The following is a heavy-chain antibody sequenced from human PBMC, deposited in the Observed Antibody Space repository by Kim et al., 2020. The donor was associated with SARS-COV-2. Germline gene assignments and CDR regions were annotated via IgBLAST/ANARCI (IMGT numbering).Heavy chain of an antibody. V-gene: IGHV3-23*01. CDR1: GFTFSTSP. J-gene: IGHJ4*01. CDR2: ISWDGTRT. D-gene: IGHD1-26*01. Sequence: GWSLRLSCAASGFTFSTSPMGWVRQAPGKGLEWVSRISWDGTRTYYADSVKGRVTMSSDKSRNTVYLHMDNLRVEDTAVYYCAKGVINSGFDYWGHGTQVTVSS. CDR3: AKGVINSGFDY.